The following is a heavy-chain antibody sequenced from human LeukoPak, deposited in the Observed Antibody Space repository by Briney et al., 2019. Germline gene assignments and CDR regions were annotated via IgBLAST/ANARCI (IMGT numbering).Heavy chain of an antibody. Sequence: GSSVKVSCKASGGTFSSYAISWVRQAPGQGLEWMGGIIPIFSTANYAQKFQGRVTITADESTSTAYMELSSLRSEDTAVYYCARDPTLYDYGDPNWFDPWGQGTLVTVSS. CDR1: GGTFSSYA. CDR2: IIPIFSTA. CDR3: ARDPTLYDYGDPNWFDP. D-gene: IGHD4-17*01. V-gene: IGHV1-69*01. J-gene: IGHJ5*02.